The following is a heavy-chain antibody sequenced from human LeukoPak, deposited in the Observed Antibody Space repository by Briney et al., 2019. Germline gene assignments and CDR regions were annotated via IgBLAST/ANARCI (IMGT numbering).Heavy chain of an antibody. D-gene: IGHD2-2*01. CDR1: GGSISSYY. V-gene: IGHV4-4*07. J-gene: IGHJ5*02. Sequence: PSETLSLTCTVSGGSISSYYWSWIRQPAGKGLEWIGCIYTSGITSYNPSFKSRVTMSVDTSKNQFSLKLISVTAADTAVYYCARGGIPAAISMNWFDPWGQGTLVTVSS. CDR2: IYTSGIT. CDR3: ARGGIPAAISMNWFDP.